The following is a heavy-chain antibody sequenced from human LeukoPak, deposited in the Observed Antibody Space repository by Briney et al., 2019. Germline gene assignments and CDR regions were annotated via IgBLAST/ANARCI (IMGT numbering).Heavy chain of an antibody. Sequence: SETLSLTCTVSGGSVSSDNYYWGWIRQPPGKGLEWIGSIYYSGSTYYNPSLKSRVTISVDTSKNQFSLKLSSVTAADTAVYYCARPRRYYDSSGYYFDYWGQGTLVTVSS. J-gene: IGHJ4*02. V-gene: IGHV4-39*01. CDR3: ARPRRYYDSSGYYFDY. CDR2: IYYSGST. D-gene: IGHD3-22*01. CDR1: GGSVSSDNYY.